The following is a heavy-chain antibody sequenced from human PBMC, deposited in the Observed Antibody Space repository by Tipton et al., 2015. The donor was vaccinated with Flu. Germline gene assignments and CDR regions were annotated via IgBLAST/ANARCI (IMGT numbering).Heavy chain of an antibody. Sequence: SLRLSCAASGFPFSEFWMHWVRQAPGKGPEGVAYIKYDGSERYYVDSVKGRFTISRDNAKNSLYLQMNSLRVEDTAIYYCARDGVAAGLYFDLWGRGTRVTVSS. CDR3: ARDGVAAGLYFDL. V-gene: IGHV3-7*01. D-gene: IGHD3-3*01. J-gene: IGHJ2*01. CDR1: GFPFSEFW. CDR2: IKYDGSER.